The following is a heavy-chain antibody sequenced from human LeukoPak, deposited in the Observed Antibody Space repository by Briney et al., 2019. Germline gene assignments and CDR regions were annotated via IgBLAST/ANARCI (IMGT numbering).Heavy chain of an antibody. D-gene: IGHD3-22*01. Sequence: GGSLRLSCAASGFTFSSYSMNWVRQAPGKGLEWVSSISSSSSYIYYADSVKGRFTISRDNSKNTLYLQMNSLRAEDTAVYYCARAPFYFDSSNYPYFDYWGQGTLVTVSS. CDR1: GFTFSSYS. V-gene: IGHV3-21*04. J-gene: IGHJ4*02. CDR3: ARAPFYFDSSNYPYFDY. CDR2: ISSSSSYI.